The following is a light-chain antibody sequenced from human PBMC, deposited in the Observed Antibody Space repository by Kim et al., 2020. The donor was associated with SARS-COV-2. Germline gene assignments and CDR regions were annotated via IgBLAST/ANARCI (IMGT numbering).Light chain of an antibody. CDR1: QGISTS. CDR2: STS. J-gene: IGKJ1*01. V-gene: IGKV1-27*01. Sequence: SVEDRVTITCRASQGISTSLAWYQQKPGKVPKVLIYSTSALQSGVPSRFSGSGSGTDFTLTISSLQPEDVATYYCQKYDAAPWTFGHGTKVDIK. CDR3: QKYDAAPWT.